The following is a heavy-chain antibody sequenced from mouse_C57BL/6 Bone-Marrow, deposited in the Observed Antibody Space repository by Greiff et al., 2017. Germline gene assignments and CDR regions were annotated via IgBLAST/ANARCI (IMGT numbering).Heavy chain of an antibody. J-gene: IGHJ2*01. V-gene: IGHV1-19*01. D-gene: IGHD1-1*01. CDR3: ATEGYGSSFDY. Sequence: EVKLVESGPVLVKPGASVKMSCKASGYTFTDYYMNWVKQSHGKSLEWIGVINPYNGGTSYNQKFKGKATLTVDKSSSTAYMELNSLTSEDSAVYYCATEGYGSSFDYWGQGTTLTVSS. CDR1: GYTFTDYY. CDR2: INPYNGGT.